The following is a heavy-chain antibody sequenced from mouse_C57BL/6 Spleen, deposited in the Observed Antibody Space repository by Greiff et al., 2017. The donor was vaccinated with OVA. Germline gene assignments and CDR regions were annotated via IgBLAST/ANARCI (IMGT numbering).Heavy chain of an antibody. CDR3: ARYYSNYEGLDY. J-gene: IGHJ2*01. D-gene: IGHD2-5*01. CDR2: INPNNGGT. V-gene: IGHV1-26*01. Sequence: EVQLQQSGPELVKPGASVKISCKASGYTFTDYYMNWVKQSHGKSLEWIGDINPNNGGTSYNQKFKGKATLTVDKSSSTAYMELRSLTSEDSAVYYWARYYSNYEGLDYWGQGTTLTVSS. CDR1: GYTFTDYY.